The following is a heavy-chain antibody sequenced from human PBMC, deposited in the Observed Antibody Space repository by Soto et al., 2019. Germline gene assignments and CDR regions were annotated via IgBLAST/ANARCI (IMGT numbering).Heavy chain of an antibody. J-gene: IGHJ6*02. CDR2: INHSGST. D-gene: IGHD3-10*01. CDR3: ARGPKMTNGENYYYYGMDV. Sequence: SETLSLTCAVYGGSFSGDYWSCIRQPPGKGLEWIGEINHSGSTNYNPSLKSRVTISVDTSKNQFSLKLSSVTAADTAVYYCARGPKMTNGENYYYYGMDVWGQGTTVTVSS. CDR1: GGSFSGDY. V-gene: IGHV4-34*01.